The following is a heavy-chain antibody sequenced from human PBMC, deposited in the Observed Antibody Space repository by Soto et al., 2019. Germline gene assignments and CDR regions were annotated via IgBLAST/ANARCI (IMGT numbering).Heavy chain of an antibody. J-gene: IGHJ3*02. CDR1: GGSISSGGYY. D-gene: IGHD3-22*01. CDR3: ARDRGDYYDSSGYYSDAFDI. V-gene: IGHV4-31*03. Sequence: SETLSLTCTVSGGSISSGGYYWSWIRQHPGKGLEWIGYIYYSGSTYYNPSLKSRVTISVDTSKNQFSLKLSSVTAADTAVYYCARDRGDYYDSSGYYSDAFDIWGQGTMVTVS. CDR2: IYYSGST.